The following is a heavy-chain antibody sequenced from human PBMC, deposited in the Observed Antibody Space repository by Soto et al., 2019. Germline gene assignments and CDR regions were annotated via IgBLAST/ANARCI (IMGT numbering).Heavy chain of an antibody. Sequence: PSETLSLTCTVSGGSISGYYWSWIRQPPGKGLEWIGEINHSGSTNYNPSLKSRVTISVDTSKNQFSLKLSSVTAADTAVYYCASLSTGTTGYYYMDVWGKGTTVTVSS. CDR3: ASLSTGTTGYYYMDV. D-gene: IGHD1-1*01. CDR1: GGSISGYY. CDR2: INHSGST. V-gene: IGHV4-34*01. J-gene: IGHJ6*03.